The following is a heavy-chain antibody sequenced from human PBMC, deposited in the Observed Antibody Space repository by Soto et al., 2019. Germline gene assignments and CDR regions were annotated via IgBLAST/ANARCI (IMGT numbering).Heavy chain of an antibody. D-gene: IGHD6-13*01. Sequence: ESLKISCKGSGSSFTSYWISWVRQMPGEGLEWMGRIDPSDSYTNYSPSFQGHVPISADKSISTAYLPWSSLKAAATAMYYCASYSSPHLGKGDYYYHGMDVWGQGTTLTAPS. CDR2: IDPSDSYT. V-gene: IGHV5-10-1*01. CDR3: ASYSSPHLGKGDYYYHGMDV. CDR1: GSSFTSYW. J-gene: IGHJ6*02.